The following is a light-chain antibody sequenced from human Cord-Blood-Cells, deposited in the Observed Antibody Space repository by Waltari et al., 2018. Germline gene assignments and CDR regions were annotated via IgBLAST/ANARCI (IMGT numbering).Light chain of an antibody. V-gene: IGLV2-8*01. Sequence: QSALTQPPSESGPPGQSVTISCTGTSSDVGGYNYVSWYQQHPGKAHKLMIYEVSKRPSGVPDRFSGSKSGNTASLTVSGLQAEDEADYYCSSYAGSNNYVFGTGTKVTVL. CDR3: SSYAGSNNYV. J-gene: IGLJ1*01. CDR2: EVS. CDR1: SSDVGGYNY.